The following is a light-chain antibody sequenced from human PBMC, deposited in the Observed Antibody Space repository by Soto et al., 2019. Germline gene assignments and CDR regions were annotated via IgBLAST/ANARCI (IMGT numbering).Light chain of an antibody. CDR1: QSVSSN. V-gene: IGKV3-11*01. J-gene: IGKJ5*01. Sequence: EIVLTQSPGTLSLSPGERATLSCRASQSVSSNLAWYQQKPGQAPRLLIYDASNRATGIPARFSGSGSGTDFTLTINSLEPEDSAVYYCQQRSNWPSITFGQGTRLEIK. CDR3: QQRSNWPSIT. CDR2: DAS.